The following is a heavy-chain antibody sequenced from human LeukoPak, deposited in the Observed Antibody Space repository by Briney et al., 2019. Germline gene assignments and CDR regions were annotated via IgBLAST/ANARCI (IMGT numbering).Heavy chain of an antibody. J-gene: IGHJ4*02. Sequence: SETLSLTCTVSGGSISSYYWNWIRQPPGKGLEWIGYIYYSGSTNYNPPLKSRVTISVDTSKNQFSLKLSSMTAADTAVYYCARGADSSGYYSIFYFDYWGQGTLVTVSS. CDR2: IYYSGST. D-gene: IGHD3-22*01. CDR1: GGSISSYY. V-gene: IGHV4-59*01. CDR3: ARGADSSGYYSIFYFDY.